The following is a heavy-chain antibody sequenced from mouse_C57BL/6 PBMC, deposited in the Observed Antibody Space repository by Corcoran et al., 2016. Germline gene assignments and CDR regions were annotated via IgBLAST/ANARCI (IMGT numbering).Heavy chain of an antibody. J-gene: IGHJ1*03. Sequence: QIQLVQSGPELKKPGETVKISCKASGYTFTTYGMSWVKQAPGKGLKWMGWINTYSGVPTYADDFKGRFAFSLETSASTAYLQINNLKNEDTATYFCASPYAGSRGGYFDVWGTGTTVTVSS. D-gene: IGHD1-1*01. CDR3: ASPYAGSRGGYFDV. CDR1: GYTFTTYG. V-gene: IGHV9-3*01. CDR2: INTYSGVP.